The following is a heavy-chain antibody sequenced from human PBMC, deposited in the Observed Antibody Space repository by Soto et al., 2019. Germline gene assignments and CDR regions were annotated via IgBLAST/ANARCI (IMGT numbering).Heavy chain of an antibody. J-gene: IGHJ4*02. CDR2: VYTGGNT. CDR1: GFTVSSSY. V-gene: IGHV3-66*01. D-gene: IGHD2-15*01. CDR3: AKGGEFCTGGGCYPGSFEY. Sequence: EVQLVESGGGLVQPGGSLRLSCAASGFTVSSSYLSWVRQAPGKGLECVSYVYTGGNTSYADSVKGRFSIPRENSKNTLFLQRNSLSAEDTAVYYCAKGGEFCTGGGCYPGSFEYWGQGTLVTVSS.